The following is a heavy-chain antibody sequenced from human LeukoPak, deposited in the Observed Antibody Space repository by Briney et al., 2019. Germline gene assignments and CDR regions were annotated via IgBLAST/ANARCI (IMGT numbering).Heavy chain of an antibody. CDR1: GFIVSSSY. J-gene: IGHJ4*02. V-gene: IGHV3-66*01. CDR2: ICTDGST. Sequence: GGSLRLSCAASGFIVSSSYMSWVRQPPGKGLEWVSGICTDGSTYYADSVQGRFTISRDNSKNTLYLQMNSLRAEDTSVYYCVRGHYSNTLGGQGTLVTVSS. D-gene: IGHD4-11*01. CDR3: VRGHYSNTL.